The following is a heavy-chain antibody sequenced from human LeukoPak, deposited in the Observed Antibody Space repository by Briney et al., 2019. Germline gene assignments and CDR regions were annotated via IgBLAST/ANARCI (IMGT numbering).Heavy chain of an antibody. V-gene: IGHV4-61*02. Sequence: SETLSLTCTVSGGAISSGSYYWSWIRQPAGKGLEWIGRIYTSGSTNYNPSLKSRVTISVDTSKNQFSLKLSSVTAADTAVYYCARTVEGGIAVAEYYFDYWGQGTLVTVSS. CDR1: GGAISSGSYY. J-gene: IGHJ4*02. CDR2: IYTSGST. CDR3: ARTVEGGIAVAEYYFDY. D-gene: IGHD6-19*01.